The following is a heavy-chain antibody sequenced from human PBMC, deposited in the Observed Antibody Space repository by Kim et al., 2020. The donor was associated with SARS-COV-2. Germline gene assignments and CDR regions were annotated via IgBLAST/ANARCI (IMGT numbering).Heavy chain of an antibody. CDR1: GFTFSSYW. CDR2: INSDGSST. D-gene: IGHD6-13*01. V-gene: IGHV3-74*01. CDR3: ARPLYGSSWYWAY. J-gene: IGHJ4*02. Sequence: GGSLRLSCAASGFTFSSYWMHWVRQAPGKGLVWVSGINSDGSSTNHADSVKGRFTISRDNAKNTLYLQMNRLRAEDTAVYYCARPLYGSSWYWAYWGQGSLVTVSS.